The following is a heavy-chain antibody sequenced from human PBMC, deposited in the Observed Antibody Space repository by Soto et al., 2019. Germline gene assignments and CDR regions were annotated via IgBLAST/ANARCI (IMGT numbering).Heavy chain of an antibody. Sequence: QVQLVESGGGVVQPGRSLRLSCAASGFTFSSYGMHWVRQAPGKGLEWVAVIWYDGSNKYYADSVKGRFTISRDNSKNTLYLQMNSLRAEDTAVYYCARESPAAGDDAFDIWGQGTMVTVSS. CDR1: GFTFSSYG. CDR3: ARESPAAGDDAFDI. D-gene: IGHD6-13*01. CDR2: IWYDGSNK. J-gene: IGHJ3*02. V-gene: IGHV3-33*01.